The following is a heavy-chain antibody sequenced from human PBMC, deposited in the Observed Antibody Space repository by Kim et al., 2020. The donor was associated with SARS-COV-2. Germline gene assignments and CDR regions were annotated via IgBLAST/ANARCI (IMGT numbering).Heavy chain of an antibody. D-gene: IGHD3-3*01. CDR2: ISSSSSTI. CDR3: ARDRPTIFGVVRRGYYGMDV. Sequence: GGSLRLSCAASGFTFSSYSMNWVRQAPGKGLEWVSYISSSSSTIYYADSVKGRFTISRDNAKNSLYLQMNSLRDEDTAVYYCARDRPTIFGVVRRGYYGMDVWGQGTTVTVSS. V-gene: IGHV3-48*02. CDR1: GFTFSSYS. J-gene: IGHJ6*02.